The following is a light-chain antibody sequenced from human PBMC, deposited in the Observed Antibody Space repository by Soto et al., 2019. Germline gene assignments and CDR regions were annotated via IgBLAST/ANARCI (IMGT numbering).Light chain of an antibody. J-gene: IGLJ1*01. CDR2: EVN. V-gene: IGLV2-8*01. CDR3: SSYAGSCNV. Sequence: QSALTHAPSASGSPGQSVAISCTGTSSDVGGYNYVSWYQQHPGKAPKLMIYEVNKRPSGVPDRFSGSKSGNTASLTVSGLQAEDKADYFCSSYAGSCNVFATGPEVT. CDR1: SSDVGGYNY.